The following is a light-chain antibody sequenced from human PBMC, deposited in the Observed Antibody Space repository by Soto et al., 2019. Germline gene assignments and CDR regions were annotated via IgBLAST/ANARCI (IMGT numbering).Light chain of an antibody. V-gene: IGKV3-11*01. CDR1: QSVSRY. CDR2: DAS. Sequence: EIVLTQSPATLSLSPGERATPSCRASQSVSRYLAWYQQKPGQAPRLLIYDASKRATGISARFSGSGSGTDFTLTIISLEPEDFAVYYCQQRSNWHVTFGQGTKVDIK. J-gene: IGKJ1*01. CDR3: QQRSNWHVT.